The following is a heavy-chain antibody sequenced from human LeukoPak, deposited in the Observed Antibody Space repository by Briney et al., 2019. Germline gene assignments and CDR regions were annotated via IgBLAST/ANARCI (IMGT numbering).Heavy chain of an antibody. CDR2: IYYSGST. CDR3: ARSVYDFWSGPYWYFDL. J-gene: IGHJ2*01. CDR1: GGSFSGYY. D-gene: IGHD3-3*01. Sequence: SEALSLTCAVYGGSFSGYYWSWIRQPPGKGLEWIGYIYYSGSTNYNPSLKSRVTISVDTSKNQFSLKLSSVTAADTAVYYCARSVYDFWSGPYWYFDLWGRGTLVTVSS. V-gene: IGHV4-59*01.